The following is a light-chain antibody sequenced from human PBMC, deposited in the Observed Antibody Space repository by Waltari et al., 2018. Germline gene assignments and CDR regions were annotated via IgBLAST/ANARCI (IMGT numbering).Light chain of an antibody. CDR2: AAS. V-gene: IGKV3-20*01. J-gene: IGKJ1*01. CDR3: QNHERLPAT. CDR1: RNIGTY. Sequence: LTPSPATLALSPGEGATLSCRASRNIGTYLGWYQQKPGQPPRLIMYAASRRATGVPDRFSGSGSGTDFSLTISRLEPEDFAVYYCQNHERLPATFGQGTRVEIK.